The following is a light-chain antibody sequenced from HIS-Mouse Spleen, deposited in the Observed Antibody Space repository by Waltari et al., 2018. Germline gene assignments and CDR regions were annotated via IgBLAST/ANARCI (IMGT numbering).Light chain of an antibody. CDR3: SSYAGSNNLV. CDR1: SSYVGGYNY. Sequence: QSALTQPPSASGSPGQSVTISCTGPSSYVGGYNYVSWYQQHPGKAPKLMIYEVSKRPSGVPDRFSGSKSGNTASLTVSGLQAEDEADYYCSSYAGSNNLVFGTGTKVTVL. V-gene: IGLV2-8*01. CDR2: EVS. J-gene: IGLJ1*01.